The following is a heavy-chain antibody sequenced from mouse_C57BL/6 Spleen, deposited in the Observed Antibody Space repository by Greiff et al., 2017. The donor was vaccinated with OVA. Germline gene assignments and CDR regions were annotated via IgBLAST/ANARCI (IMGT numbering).Heavy chain of an antibody. D-gene: IGHD3-2*02. Sequence: VQLQQPGAELVMPGASVKLSCKASGYTFTSYWMHWVKQRPGQGLEWIGEIDPSDSYTNYNQKFKGKSTLTVDKSSSTAYMQLSSLTSEDSAVYYCARGAAQALYAMDYWGQGTSVTVSS. CDR1: GYTFTSYW. J-gene: IGHJ4*01. V-gene: IGHV1-69*01. CDR2: IDPSDSYT. CDR3: ARGAAQALYAMDY.